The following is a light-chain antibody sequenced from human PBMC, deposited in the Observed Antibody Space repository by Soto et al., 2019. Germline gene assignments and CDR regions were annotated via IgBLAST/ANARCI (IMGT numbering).Light chain of an antibody. CDR3: QQYSSYPYT. CDR1: QSISNW. CDR2: KAS. Sequence: DIQMTQSPSTLSASVGDRVTITCRASQSISNWLAWYQQKPGKAPKLLIYKASSLQSGVPSRFSGRGSGTEFTLTISSLQPDDFATYYCQQYSSYPYTFGQGTKLEIK. V-gene: IGKV1-5*03. J-gene: IGKJ2*01.